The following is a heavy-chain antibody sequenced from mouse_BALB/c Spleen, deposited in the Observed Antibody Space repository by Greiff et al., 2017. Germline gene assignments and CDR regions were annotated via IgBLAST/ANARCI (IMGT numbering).Heavy chain of an antibody. V-gene: IGHV1-87*01. CDR3: ARDWYYFDY. CDR2: IYPGDGDT. CDR1: GYTFTSYW. Sequence: VQRVESGAELARPGASVKLSCKASGYTFTSYWMQWVKQRPGQGLEWIGAIYPGDGDTRYTQKFKGKATLTADKSSSTAYMQLSSLASEDSAVYYCARDWYYFDYWGQGTTLTVSS. D-gene: IGHD4-1*01. J-gene: IGHJ2*01.